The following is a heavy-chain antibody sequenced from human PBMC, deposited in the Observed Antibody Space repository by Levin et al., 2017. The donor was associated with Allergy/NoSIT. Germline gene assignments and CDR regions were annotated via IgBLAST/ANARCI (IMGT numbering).Heavy chain of an antibody. V-gene: IGHV4-61*01. D-gene: IGHD3-22*01. CDR2: IYYSGST. J-gene: IGHJ3*02. CDR1: GGSVSSNNYY. CDR3: ARDRYYYDSSGRTIDI. Sequence: SETLSLTCTVSGGSVSSNNYYWSWIRQPPGTGLEWIGYIYYSGSTNYNPSLKSRVTISVDTSRNQFSVRLSSVTAADTAVYYCARDRYYYDSSGRTIDIWGQGTVVAVSS.